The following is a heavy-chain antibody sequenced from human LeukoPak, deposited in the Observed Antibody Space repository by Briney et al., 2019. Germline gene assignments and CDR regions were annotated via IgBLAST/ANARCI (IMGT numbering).Heavy chain of an antibody. CDR3: ARECIDGYYESSGYDL. V-gene: IGHV3-30*03. Sequence: GGSLRLSCAASGFTFNSYGMHWVRQAPGKGLEWVAVISYDGSNKYYADSVKGRFTISRDNSKNTLYLQMNSLRAEDTAVYYCARECIDGYYESSGYDLWGQGTLVTVSS. CDR2: ISYDGSNK. J-gene: IGHJ4*02. D-gene: IGHD3-22*01. CDR1: GFTFNSYG.